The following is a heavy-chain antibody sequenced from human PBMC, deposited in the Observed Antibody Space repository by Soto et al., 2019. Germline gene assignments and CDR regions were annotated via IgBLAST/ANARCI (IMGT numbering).Heavy chain of an antibody. D-gene: IGHD2-2*01. V-gene: IGHV1-2*04. J-gene: IGHJ6*02. CDR3: ARAGDIVVVPAAKGIYYYYYGMDV. CDR1: GYTFTGYY. Sequence: ASVKVSCKASGYTFTGYYMHWVRQAPGQGLEWMGWINPNSGGTNYAQKFQGWVTMTRDTSISTAYMELSRLRSDDTAVYYCARAGDIVVVPAAKGIYYYYYGMDVWGQGTTVTVSS. CDR2: INPNSGGT.